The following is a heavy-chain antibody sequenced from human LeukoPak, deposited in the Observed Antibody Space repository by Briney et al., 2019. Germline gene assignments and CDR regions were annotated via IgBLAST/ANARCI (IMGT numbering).Heavy chain of an antibody. Sequence: GGSLRLSCAASGFTFSSYAMSWVRQAPGKGLEWVSAISGNGGSTYYADSVKGRFTISRDNSKNTLYLQMNSLRAEDTAIYYCAESGGFVVVTAIDPWGQGTLVTVYS. CDR2: ISGNGGST. CDR3: AESGGFVVVTAIDP. J-gene: IGHJ5*02. D-gene: IGHD2-21*02. V-gene: IGHV3-23*01. CDR1: GFTFSSYA.